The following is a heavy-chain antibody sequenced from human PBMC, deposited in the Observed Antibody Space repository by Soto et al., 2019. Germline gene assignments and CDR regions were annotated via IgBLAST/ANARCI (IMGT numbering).Heavy chain of an antibody. D-gene: IGHD4-17*01. CDR1: GGSVSSGNYF. V-gene: IGHV4-61*01. Sequence: QVQLQESGPGLVKPSETLSLTCTVSGGSVSSGNYFWSWIRQPPGKGLEWIGYIHSSGSTNYNPSPKSRVTISVDTSRNQFSLKLTSVTAADTAVYYCAILTKPTAVTTAFRGGYGLDVWGQGTTVTVSS. CDR2: IHSSGST. J-gene: IGHJ6*02. CDR3: AILTKPTAVTTAFRGGYGLDV.